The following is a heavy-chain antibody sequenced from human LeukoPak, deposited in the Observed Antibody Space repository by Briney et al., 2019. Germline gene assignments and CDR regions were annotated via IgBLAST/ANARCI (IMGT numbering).Heavy chain of an antibody. Sequence: ASVKVSCKASGGTFSSYAISWVRQAPGQGLEWMGWMNPNSGNTGYAQKFQGRVTITRNTSISTAYMELSSLRSEDTAVYYCARGRFRGAFDIWGQGTMVTVSS. D-gene: IGHD3-10*01. CDR2: MNPNSGNT. CDR3: ARGRFRGAFDI. V-gene: IGHV1-8*03. J-gene: IGHJ3*02. CDR1: GGTFSSYA.